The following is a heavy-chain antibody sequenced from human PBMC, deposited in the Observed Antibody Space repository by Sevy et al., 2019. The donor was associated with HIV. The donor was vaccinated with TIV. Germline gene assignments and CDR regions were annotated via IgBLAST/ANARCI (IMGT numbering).Heavy chain of an antibody. D-gene: IGHD6-19*01. V-gene: IGHV3-48*03. J-gene: IGHJ4*02. CDR1: GFTFSSYA. CDR2: ITLSGSST. Sequence: GGSLRLSCAASGFTFSSYAMSWVRQAPEKGLEWVSYITLSGSSTYYADSVKGRFTISRDNAKNSLYLQMNSLRVEDTAVYYCARDRQGITVAGTAIDYWGQGTLVTVSS. CDR3: ARDRQGITVAGTAIDY.